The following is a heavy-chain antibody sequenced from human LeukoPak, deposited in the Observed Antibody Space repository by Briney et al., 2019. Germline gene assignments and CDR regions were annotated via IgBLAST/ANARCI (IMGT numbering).Heavy chain of an antibody. CDR2: VHHTGAT. CDR1: GGSITSDNDH. V-gene: IGHV4-39*07. D-gene: IGHD2-2*01. J-gene: IGHJ4*02. Sequence: SETLSLTCTVSGGSITSDNDHWDWIRQPPGKGLEWIGSVHHTGATYYSPSLRSRVTISVDTSKNQFSLKLSSVTAADTAVYYCARGQGYQVLFDYWGQGTLVTVSS. CDR3: ARGQGYQVLFDY.